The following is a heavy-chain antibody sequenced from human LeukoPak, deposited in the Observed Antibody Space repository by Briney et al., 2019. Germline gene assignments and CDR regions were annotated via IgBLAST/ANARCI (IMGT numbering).Heavy chain of an antibody. CDR3: ARDRKFGARGGYNYIAFDI. CDR2: IYYSGST. V-gene: IGHV4-59*01. CDR1: GGSISSYY. Sequence: PSETLSLTCTVSGGSISSYYWSWIRQPPGKGLEWIGYIYYSGSTNYNPSLKSRVTISVDTSKNQFSLNLSSVTAADTAVYYCARDRKFGARGGYNYIAFDIWGQGTMVTVSS. D-gene: IGHD5-24*01. J-gene: IGHJ3*02.